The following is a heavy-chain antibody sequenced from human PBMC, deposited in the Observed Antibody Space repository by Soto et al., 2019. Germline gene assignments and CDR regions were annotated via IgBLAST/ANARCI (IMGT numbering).Heavy chain of an antibody. CDR3: ARESYYDSSGYRDPYYFDY. Sequence: ASVKVSCKASGGTFSSYAISWVRQAPGQGLEWMGGIIPIFGTANYAQKFQGRVTITADESTSTAYMELSSLRSEDTAVYYCARESYYDSSGYRDPYYFDYWGQGTLVTVSS. V-gene: IGHV1-69*13. D-gene: IGHD3-22*01. CDR2: IIPIFGTA. CDR1: GGTFSSYA. J-gene: IGHJ4*02.